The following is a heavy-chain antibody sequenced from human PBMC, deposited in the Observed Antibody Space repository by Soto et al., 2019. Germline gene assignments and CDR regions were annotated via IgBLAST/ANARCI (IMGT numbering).Heavy chain of an antibody. CDR3: ARARYCTRTNCPKDYYFDY. V-gene: IGHV4-38-2*01. CDR1: GDSIIGIYH. D-gene: IGHD2-2*01. Sequence: SETLSLTCAVSGDSIIGIYHWAWIRQSPGRGLEWIAGIYHTGTTYYTPSLESRVTISADTSKNQFSLKLSSVTAADTAVYYCARARYCTRTNCPKDYYFDYWGQGTLVTVSS. J-gene: IGHJ4*02. CDR2: IYHTGTT.